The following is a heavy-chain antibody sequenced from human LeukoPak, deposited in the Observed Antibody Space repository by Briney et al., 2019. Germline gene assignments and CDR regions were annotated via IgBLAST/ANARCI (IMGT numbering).Heavy chain of an antibody. Sequence: SETLSFTCTVSGGSIGSYYWSWIRQPPGKGLEWIGYIYYSGSTNYNPSLKSRVTISVDTSKNQFSLKLSSVTAADTAVYYCARHAFGSGYDLDYWGQGTLVTVSS. D-gene: IGHD5-12*01. CDR1: GGSIGSYY. CDR3: ARHAFGSGYDLDY. J-gene: IGHJ4*02. V-gene: IGHV4-59*01. CDR2: IYYSGST.